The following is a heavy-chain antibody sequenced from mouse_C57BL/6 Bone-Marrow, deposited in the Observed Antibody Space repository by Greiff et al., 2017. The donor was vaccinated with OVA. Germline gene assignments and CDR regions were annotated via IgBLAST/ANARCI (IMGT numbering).Heavy chain of an antibody. J-gene: IGHJ2*01. Sequence: VQLQQSGPVLVKPGASVKMSCKASGYTFTDYYMNWVQQSHGKSLEWIGVINPYNGGTSYNQKFKGKATLTVDKSSSTAYMELNSLTSEDSAVYYCARGGYYGSSFHYFDYWGQGTTLTVSS. D-gene: IGHD1-1*01. CDR3: ARGGYYGSSFHYFDY. V-gene: IGHV1-19*01. CDR2: INPYNGGT. CDR1: GYTFTDYY.